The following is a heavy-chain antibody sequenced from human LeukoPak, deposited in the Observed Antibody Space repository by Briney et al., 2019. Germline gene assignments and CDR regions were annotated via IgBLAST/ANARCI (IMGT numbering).Heavy chain of an antibody. J-gene: IGHJ3*02. Sequence: ASVTVSCMASGYTFTSYGISGVRQAPGQGVEGMGWISAYNGNTNYAQKLQGRVTMTTDTSTSTAYMELRSLRSDDTAVYYCAREGLGHDAFDIWGQGTMVTVSS. V-gene: IGHV1-18*04. CDR3: AREGLGHDAFDI. D-gene: IGHD6-19*01. CDR2: ISAYNGNT. CDR1: GYTFTSYG.